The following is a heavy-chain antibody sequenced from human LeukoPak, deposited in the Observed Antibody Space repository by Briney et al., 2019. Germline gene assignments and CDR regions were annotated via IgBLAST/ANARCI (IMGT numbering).Heavy chain of an antibody. CDR2: ISAYNGNT. Sequence: ASVKVSCKASGYTFTGYYMHWVRQAPGQGLEWMGWISAYNGNTNYAQKLQGRVTMTTDTSTSTAYMELRSLRSDDTAVYYCASFRGRDNAFDIWGQGTMVTVSS. CDR3: ASFRGRDNAFDI. CDR1: GYTFTGYY. V-gene: IGHV1-18*04. D-gene: IGHD3-10*01. J-gene: IGHJ3*02.